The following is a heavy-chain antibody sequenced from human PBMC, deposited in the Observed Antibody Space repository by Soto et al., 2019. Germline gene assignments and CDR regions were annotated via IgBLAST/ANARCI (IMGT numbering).Heavy chain of an antibody. CDR2: VNTKSGST. J-gene: IGHJ4*02. Sequence: QVQLVQSGAEGKRPGASVKVSCKASGYSFINYDINWVRRASGQGLEWMGLVNTKSGSTVSAHKFQGRVSITRNISIVTAFLALSSLTSGDTAVYYCARTPTDFWGQGTQVTVTS. CDR1: GYSFINYD. CDR3: ARTPTDF. V-gene: IGHV1-8*01.